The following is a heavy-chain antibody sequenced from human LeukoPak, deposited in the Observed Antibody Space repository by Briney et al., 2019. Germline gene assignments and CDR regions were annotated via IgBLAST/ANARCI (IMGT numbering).Heavy chain of an antibody. CDR3: ASRGGSHYYDSSGYYHDAFDI. J-gene: IGHJ3*02. Sequence: ASVKVSCKASGYTFTSYAMNWVRQAPGQGLEWMGWINPNSGGTNYAQKFQGRVTMTRDTSISTAYMELSRLRSDDTAVYYCASRGGSHYYDSSGYYHDAFDIWGQGTMVTVSS. CDR1: GYTFTSYA. V-gene: IGHV1-2*02. CDR2: INPNSGGT. D-gene: IGHD3-22*01.